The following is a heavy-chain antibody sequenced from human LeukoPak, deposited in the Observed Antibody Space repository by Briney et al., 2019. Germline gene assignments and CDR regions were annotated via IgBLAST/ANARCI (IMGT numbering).Heavy chain of an antibody. Sequence: SSETLSLTCTVSGGSISSYYWSWIRQPPGKGLEWIGYIYYSGSTYYNPSLKSRVTISVDTSKNQFSLKLSSVTAADTAVYYCARSDGTYYIDYWGQGTLVTVSS. CDR2: IYYSGST. V-gene: IGHV4-59*06. CDR1: GGSISSYY. J-gene: IGHJ4*02. CDR3: ARSDGTYYIDY.